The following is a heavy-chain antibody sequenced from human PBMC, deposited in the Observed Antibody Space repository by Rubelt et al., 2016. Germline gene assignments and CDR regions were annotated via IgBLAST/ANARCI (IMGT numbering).Heavy chain of an antibody. Sequence: EVQLVQSGPEVKKPGESLKISCKASGDSFTNYWVAWVRQLPGKGLEWMGIIYPRESDTRHLPSFQGHVATSADKSNETAYLQWSSLKASDSAMYYCARHWSGWYYFDYWGQGTLVTVSS. D-gene: IGHD6-19*01. CDR3: ARHWSGWYYFDY. CDR2: IYPRESDT. J-gene: IGHJ4*02. CDR1: GDSFTNYW. V-gene: IGHV5-51*01.